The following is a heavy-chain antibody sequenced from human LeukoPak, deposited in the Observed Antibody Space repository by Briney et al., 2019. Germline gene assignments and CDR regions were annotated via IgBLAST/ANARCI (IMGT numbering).Heavy chain of an antibody. CDR3: AKDRDGYNFSPLNY. V-gene: IGHV3-23*01. D-gene: IGHD5-24*01. CDR2: ISGSGGST. Sequence: KPGGSLRLSCAASGFTFSSYAMTWVRQAPGKGLECVSMISGSGGSTYYADSVKGRFTISRDNSENTLYLLMDSLRAEDTAVYYCAKDRDGYNFSPLNYWGQGTLVTVSS. J-gene: IGHJ4*02. CDR1: GFTFSSYA.